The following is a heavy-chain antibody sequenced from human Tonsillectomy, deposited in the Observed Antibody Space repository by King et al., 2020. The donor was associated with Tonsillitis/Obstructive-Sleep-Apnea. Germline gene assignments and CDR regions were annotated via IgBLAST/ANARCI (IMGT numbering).Heavy chain of an antibody. CDR2: INHSGST. V-gene: IGHV4-34*01. CDR1: GGSFSGYY. Sequence: VQLQQWGAGLLKPSETLSLTCAVYGGSFSGYYWSWIRQPPGKGLEWIGEINHSGSTNYIPSLKSRVTISVDTSNNQFSLKLSSVTAADTAVYYCARNWFDPWGQGTLVTVSS. CDR3: ARNWFDP. J-gene: IGHJ5*02.